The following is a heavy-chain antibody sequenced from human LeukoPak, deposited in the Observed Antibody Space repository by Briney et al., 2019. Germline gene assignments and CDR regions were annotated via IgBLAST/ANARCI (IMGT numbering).Heavy chain of an antibody. Sequence: ASVKVSCKASGYTFTGYYMHWVRQAPGQGLEWTGWINPNSGGTNYAQKFQGRVTMTRDTSISTAYMELSRLRSDDTAVYYCARPLGYSSSWPPDYWGQGTLVTVSS. J-gene: IGHJ4*02. CDR3: ARPLGYSSSWPPDY. V-gene: IGHV1-2*02. CDR1: GYTFTGYY. D-gene: IGHD6-13*01. CDR2: INPNSGGT.